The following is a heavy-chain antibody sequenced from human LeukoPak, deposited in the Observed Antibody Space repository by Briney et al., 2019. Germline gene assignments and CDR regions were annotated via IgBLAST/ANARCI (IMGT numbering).Heavy chain of an antibody. CDR3: ARKHGSGRKLPHYYYYYYMDV. V-gene: IGHV4-34*01. J-gene: IGHJ6*03. CDR1: GGSFSGYF. D-gene: IGHD3-10*01. CDR2: INHSGST. Sequence: PSETLSLTCAVYGGSFSGYFWSWIRQPPGKGLEWIGEINHSGSTNYNPSLKSLVTISVDTSKNQFSLKLDSVTAADTAVYYCARKHGSGRKLPHYYYYYYMDVWGKGTTVTISS.